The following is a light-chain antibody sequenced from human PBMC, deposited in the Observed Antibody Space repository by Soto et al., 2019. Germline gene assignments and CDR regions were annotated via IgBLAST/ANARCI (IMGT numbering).Light chain of an antibody. Sequence: EIVMTQSPATLSVSPGERATLSCRASQSVSSNLAWYQQKPGQAPRLLIYGASTRATGIPARFSGSGSGTEFTLTNSSVQSDDFAVYYWQQYNNWPPMAFGQGTKVEIK. CDR3: QQYNNWPPMA. CDR1: QSVSSN. J-gene: IGKJ1*01. CDR2: GAS. V-gene: IGKV3-15*01.